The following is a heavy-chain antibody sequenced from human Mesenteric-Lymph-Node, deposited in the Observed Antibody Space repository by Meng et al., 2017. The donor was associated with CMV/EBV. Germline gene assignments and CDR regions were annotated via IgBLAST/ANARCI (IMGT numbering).Heavy chain of an antibody. CDR1: GYTFTDYG. J-gene: IGHJ5*02. CDR3: ARARTTTETGWFDP. CDR2: IDPKSRGT. D-gene: IGHD1-1*01. V-gene: IGHV1-2*02. Sequence: ASVKVSCKASGYTFTDYGISWVRQAPGQGLEWMGWIDPKSRGTYFAQKFEGRVTITRDTSTSTAYMELSGLRFDDTAVYFCARARTTTETGWFDPWGQGTLVTVSS.